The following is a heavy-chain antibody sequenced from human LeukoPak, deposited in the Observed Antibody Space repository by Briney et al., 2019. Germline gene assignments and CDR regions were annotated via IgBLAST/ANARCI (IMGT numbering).Heavy chain of an antibody. CDR3: ARLTAVAGPNLDRVDY. CDR2: MNPNSGNT. J-gene: IGHJ4*02. V-gene: IGHV1-8*01. D-gene: IGHD6-19*01. CDR1: GYTFTSHD. Sequence: ASVKVSCKASGYTFTSHDIKWVRQATGQGLEWMGWMNPNSGNTGYAQKFQGRVTMTRNTSISTAYMELSSLRSEDTAVYYCARLTAVAGPNLDRVDYWGQGTLVTVSS.